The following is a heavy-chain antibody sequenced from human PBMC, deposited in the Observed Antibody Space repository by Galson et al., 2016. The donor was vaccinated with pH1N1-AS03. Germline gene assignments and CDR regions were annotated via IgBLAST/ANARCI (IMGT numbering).Heavy chain of an antibody. Sequence: SLRLSCAASGITFSGYWMTWVRQAPGKGLEWVANIKQDGSEKYSVDSVKGRFTISRDNAKNSLYLQMNSLRAEDTAVYYCARGKDCWSCYPDDAFDIWGQGTMVTVSS. V-gene: IGHV3-7*03. J-gene: IGHJ3*02. CDR3: ARGKDCWSCYPDDAFDI. D-gene: IGHD3-3*01. CDR1: GITFSGYW. CDR2: IKQDGSEK.